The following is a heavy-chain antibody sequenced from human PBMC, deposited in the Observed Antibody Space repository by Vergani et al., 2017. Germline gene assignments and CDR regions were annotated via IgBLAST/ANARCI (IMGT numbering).Heavy chain of an antibody. Sequence: EVHLVESGGGVVQPGGSLRLSCAASGFTFDDYAMHWVRQAPGKGLEWVSLISGDGGSTDYADSVKGRFTISRDNSKNSLYLQMNSLRSEDTALYYCAKDKGGSIYYYYGMDVWGQGTTVTVSS. CDR2: ISGDGGST. CDR1: GFTFDDYA. D-gene: IGHD1-26*01. J-gene: IGHJ6*02. V-gene: IGHV3-43*02. CDR3: AKDKGGSIYYYYGMDV.